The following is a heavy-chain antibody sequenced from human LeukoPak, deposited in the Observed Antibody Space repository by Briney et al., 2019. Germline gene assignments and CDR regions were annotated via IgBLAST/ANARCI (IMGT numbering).Heavy chain of an antibody. CDR1: GGTLSSYA. CDR3: ASASLRGVSY. Sequence: ASVKVSCKASGGTLSSYAISWVRQAPGQRLEWMGGINPIFGTANYAQKLQGRVTITADASTSTAYMERSSLRSEDTAVYYCASASLRGVSYWGQGTLVTVSS. CDR2: INPIFGTA. D-gene: IGHD3-10*01. V-gene: IGHV1-69*01. J-gene: IGHJ4*02.